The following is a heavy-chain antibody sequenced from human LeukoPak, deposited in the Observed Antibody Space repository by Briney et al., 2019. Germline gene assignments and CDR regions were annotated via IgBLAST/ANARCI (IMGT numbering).Heavy chain of an antibody. V-gene: IGHV3-21*01. Sequence: PGGSLRLSCAASGFTFSSYSMNWVRQAPGKGLEWVSSISSSSSYIYYADSVKGRFTISRDNAKNSLYLQMNSLRAEDTAVYYCVRDYSGRGGDCSYWGQGTLVTVSS. CDR3: VRDYSGRGGDCSY. CDR2: ISSSSSYI. D-gene: IGHD2-21*02. CDR1: GFTFSSYS. J-gene: IGHJ4*02.